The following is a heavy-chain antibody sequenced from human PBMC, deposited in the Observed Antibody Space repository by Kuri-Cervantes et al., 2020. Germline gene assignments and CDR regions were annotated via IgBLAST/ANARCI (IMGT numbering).Heavy chain of an antibody. CDR2: LYYSGST. CDR3: AKGRGLPVRTCFDY. Sequence: SETLSLTCTVLGASVSSAYYWNWIRQPPGKGLEWIGSLYYSGSTYYNPSLKSRVTISVDKSKNQFSLKLSSVTAADTAVYCCAKGRGLPVRTCFDYWGQGTLVTVSS. V-gene: IGHV4-38-2*02. J-gene: IGHJ4*02. CDR1: GASVSSAYY. D-gene: IGHD2-8*01.